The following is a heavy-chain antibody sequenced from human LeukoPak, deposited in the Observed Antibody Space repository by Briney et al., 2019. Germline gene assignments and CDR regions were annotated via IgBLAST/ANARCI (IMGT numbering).Heavy chain of an antibody. CDR2: ISSSSSYI. Sequence: GGPLRLSCAASGFTFSSYSMNWVRQAPGKGLEWVSSISSSSSYIYYADSVKGRFTTSRDNAKNSLYLQMNSLRAEDTAVYYCARAKGYSSNNWFDPWGQGTLVTVSS. V-gene: IGHV3-21*01. D-gene: IGHD6-19*01. CDR3: ARAKGYSSNNWFDP. CDR1: GFTFSSYS. J-gene: IGHJ5*02.